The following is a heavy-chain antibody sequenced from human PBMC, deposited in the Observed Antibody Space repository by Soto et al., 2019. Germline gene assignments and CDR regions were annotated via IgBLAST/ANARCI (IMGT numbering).Heavy chain of an antibody. J-gene: IGHJ6*02. Sequence: GGSLRLSCAASGFTFSSYAMSWVRQAPGKGLEWVSAISGSGGSTYYADSVKGRFTISRDNSKNTLYLQMNSLRAEDTAVYYCAKAYYYDSSGRDYCYYYGMDVWGQGTMVTVSS. CDR2: ISGSGGST. CDR3: AKAYYYDSSGRDYCYYYGMDV. D-gene: IGHD3-22*01. CDR1: GFTFSSYA. V-gene: IGHV3-23*01.